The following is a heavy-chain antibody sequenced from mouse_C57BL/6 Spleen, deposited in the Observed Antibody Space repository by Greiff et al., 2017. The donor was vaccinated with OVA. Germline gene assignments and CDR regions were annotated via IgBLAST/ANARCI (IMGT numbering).Heavy chain of an antibody. D-gene: IGHD3-2*02. Sequence: EVKLMESGGGLVQPKGSLKLSCAASGFSFNTYAMNWVRQAPGKGLEWVARIRSKSNNYATYYADSVKDRFTISRDDSESMLYLQMNNLKTEDTAMYYCVGDSSGYGFAYWGQGTLVTVSA. CDR3: VGDSSGYGFAY. CDR2: IRSKSNNYAT. CDR1: GFSFNTYA. V-gene: IGHV10-1*01. J-gene: IGHJ3*01.